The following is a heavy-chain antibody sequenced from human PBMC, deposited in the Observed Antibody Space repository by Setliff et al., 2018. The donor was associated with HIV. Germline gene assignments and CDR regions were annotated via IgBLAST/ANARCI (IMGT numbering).Heavy chain of an antibody. J-gene: IGHJ4*02. V-gene: IGHV1-69*06. CDR2: ISPLFGTT. CDR3: ASPYYYDSSFVLNY. D-gene: IGHD3-22*01. Sequence: SVKVSCKASGGTFSSYAISWVRQSPGQGLEWMGRISPLFGTTNYAEKFQGKVTITADKSTRTVYMELSSLRSEDTAVYYCASPYYYDSSFVLNYWGQGTLVTVSS. CDR1: GGTFSSYA.